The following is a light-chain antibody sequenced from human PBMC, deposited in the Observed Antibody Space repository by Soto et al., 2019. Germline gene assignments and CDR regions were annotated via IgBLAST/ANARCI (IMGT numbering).Light chain of an antibody. V-gene: IGLV2-14*01. Sequence: QSVLTQPASVSGSPGQSITISCTGTSSDVGGYNYVSWYQQYPGKAPKLIIYDVSNRPSEVSNRFSGSKSDNTASLTISGLQAEDEADYYCSSYTSSNTLVFGGGTKVTVL. CDR2: DVS. CDR1: SSDVGGYNY. J-gene: IGLJ2*01. CDR3: SSYTSSNTLV.